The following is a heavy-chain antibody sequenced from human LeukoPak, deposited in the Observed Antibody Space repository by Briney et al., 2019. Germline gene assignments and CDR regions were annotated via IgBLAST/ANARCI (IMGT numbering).Heavy chain of an antibody. CDR1: GSIDSPSYY. J-gene: IGHJ6*03. Sequence: TSETLSLTCTDGSIDSPSYYWAWVRQPPGKGLEWIGSLYYNGNAYYNPSLQSRVSISLDTSKNQMSLKMTSVIAADTAVYYCARTTEGYCRSTSCYGFDYYYYMDVWGKGTTVTISS. CDR3: ARTTEGYCRSTSCYGFDYYYYMDV. CDR2: LYYNGNA. D-gene: IGHD2-2*01. V-gene: IGHV4-39*07.